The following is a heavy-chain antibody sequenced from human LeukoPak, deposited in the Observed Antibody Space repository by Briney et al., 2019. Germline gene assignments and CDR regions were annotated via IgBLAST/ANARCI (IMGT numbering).Heavy chain of an antibody. Sequence: SETLSLTCTVSGGSISSSSYYWGWIRQPPGKGLEWIGSIYYSGSTYYNPSLKSRVTISVDTSKNQFSLKLSSVTAADTAVYYCARDKGTYYYDSSGKLQYYFDYWGQGTLVTVSS. CDR1: GGSISSSSYY. V-gene: IGHV4-39*02. J-gene: IGHJ4*02. CDR2: IYYSGST. CDR3: ARDKGTYYYDSSGKLQYYFDY. D-gene: IGHD3-22*01.